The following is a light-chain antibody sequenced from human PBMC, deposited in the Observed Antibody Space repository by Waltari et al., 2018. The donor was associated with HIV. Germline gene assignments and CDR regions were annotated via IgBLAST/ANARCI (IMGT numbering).Light chain of an antibody. CDR3: QTWDIGIVV. CDR1: DRHNTYA. J-gene: IGLJ2*01. CDR2: VYTNGSH. Sequence: VLTQSPSASASLGASVRLTCSLSDRHNTYAIAWHQLHPEMGPRFLMSVYTNGSHNKGDGISDRVSGSSFGAERYLAISNLQSEDEADYFCQTWDIGIVVFGGGTRLSVL. V-gene: IGLV4-69*02.